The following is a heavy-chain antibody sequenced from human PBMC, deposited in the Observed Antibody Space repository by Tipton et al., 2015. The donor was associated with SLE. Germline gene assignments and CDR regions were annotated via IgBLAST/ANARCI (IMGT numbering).Heavy chain of an antibody. CDR1: GFTFSSYG. CDR2: IWYDGSNK. J-gene: IGHJ4*02. D-gene: IGHD6-13*01. V-gene: IGHV3-33*06. CDR3: AKDLIAAAGEGDY. Sequence: SLRLSCAASGFTFSSYGMHWVRQAPGKGLEWVAVIWYDGSNKYYADSVKGRFTISRDNSKNTLYLQMNSLRAEDTAVYYCAKDLIAAAGEGDYWGQGTLVTVSS.